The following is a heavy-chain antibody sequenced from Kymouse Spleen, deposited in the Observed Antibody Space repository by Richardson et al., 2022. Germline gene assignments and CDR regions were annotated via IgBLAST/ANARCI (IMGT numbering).Heavy chain of an antibody. CDR1: GGSISSSSYY. CDR3: ARSPSYNWNYAFDI. J-gene: IGHJ3*02. CDR2: IYYSGST. D-gene: IGHD1-7*01. Sequence: QLQLQESGPGLVKPSETLSLTCTVSGGSISSSSYYWGWIRQPPGKGLEWIGSIYYSGSTYYNPSLKSRVTISVDTSKNQFSLKLSSVTAADTAVYYCARSPSYNWNYAFDIWGQGTMVTVSS. V-gene: IGHV4-39*01.